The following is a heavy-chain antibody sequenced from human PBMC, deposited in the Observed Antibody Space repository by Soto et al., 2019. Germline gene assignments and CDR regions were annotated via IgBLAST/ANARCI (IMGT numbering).Heavy chain of an antibody. J-gene: IGHJ4*02. D-gene: IGHD1-26*01. CDR1: GFTFRHYG. CDR2: IFFDGTKK. CDR3: ARRHDQLSYLCH. Sequence: QVQLVESGGGVVQPGGSLRLSCAASGFTFRHYGLHWVRQAPGKGLEWVAVIFFDGTKKYYADSVKGRITISRDNSNNPLYLQMDSLRAEDTAMFFCARRHDQLSYLCHWGQGTLVTVSS. V-gene: IGHV3-33*01.